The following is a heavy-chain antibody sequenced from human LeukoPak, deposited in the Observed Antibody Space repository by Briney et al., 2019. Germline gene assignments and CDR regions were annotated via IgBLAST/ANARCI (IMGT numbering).Heavy chain of an antibody. Sequence: PGGSLRLSCAASGFTVSSNYMSWVRQAPGKGLEWVSVIYSGGSTYYADSVKGRFTISRDNSKNTLYLQMNSLRAEDTAVHYCARMGSIAAAGIPFDYWGQGTLVTVSS. CDR2: IYSGGST. CDR1: GFTVSSNY. J-gene: IGHJ4*02. V-gene: IGHV3-53*01. CDR3: ARMGSIAAAGIPFDY. D-gene: IGHD6-13*01.